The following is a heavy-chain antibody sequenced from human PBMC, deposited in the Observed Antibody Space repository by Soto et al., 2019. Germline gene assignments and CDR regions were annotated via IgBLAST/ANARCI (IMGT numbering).Heavy chain of an antibody. CDR3: AKDMGNP. J-gene: IGHJ5*02. CDR2: ISWNSGSI. V-gene: IGHV3-9*01. CDR1: GFTFDDYA. Sequence: EVQLVESGGGLVQPGRSLRLSCAASGFTFDDYAMHWVRQAPGKGLEWVSGISWNSGSIGYADSVKGRFTISRDNAKNSLYLQMNSLRAEDTALYYCAKDMGNPWGQGTLVTVSS. D-gene: IGHD1-26*01.